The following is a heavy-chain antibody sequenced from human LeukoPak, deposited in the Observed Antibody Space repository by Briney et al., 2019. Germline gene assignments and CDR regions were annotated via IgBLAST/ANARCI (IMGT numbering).Heavy chain of an antibody. D-gene: IGHD3-10*01. J-gene: IGHJ4*02. V-gene: IGHV3-15*01. CDR3: AADHYN. Sequence: GGSLRLSCAASGITLTNVWMSWVRQAPGKGLEWIARIRSKGDGGTTDYAAPVKDRFTISRDDSANTLYLQMNSLETEDTGIYYCAADHYNWGQGTLVTVSS. CDR2: IRSKGDGGTT. CDR1: GITLTNVW.